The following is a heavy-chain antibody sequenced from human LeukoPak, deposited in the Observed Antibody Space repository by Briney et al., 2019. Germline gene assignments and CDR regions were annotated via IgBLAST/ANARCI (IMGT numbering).Heavy chain of an antibody. V-gene: IGHV3-23*01. CDR1: GFTFSSYA. D-gene: IGHD6-25*01. CDR2: ISGSGGST. J-gene: IGHJ4*02. Sequence: TGASLRLSCAASGFTFSSYAMSWVRQAPGKGLEWVSGISGSGGSTYYADSVKGRFTISRDNSKNTLYLQMNSLRAEDTAVYYCAKDQRGPLFDYWGQGTLVTVSS. CDR3: AKDQRGPLFDY.